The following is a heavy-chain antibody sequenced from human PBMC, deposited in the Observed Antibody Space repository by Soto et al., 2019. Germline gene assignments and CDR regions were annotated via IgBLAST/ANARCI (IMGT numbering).Heavy chain of an antibody. CDR2: IHYTGST. CDR1: GGSISSRVYY. V-gene: IGHV4-31*03. J-gene: IGHJ4*02. D-gene: IGHD2-15*01. CDR3: ARYDCSGGSCYSVYFDS. Sequence: SETLSLTCTVSGGSISSRVYYWSWIRQHPGKGLEWIGYIHYTGSTYYNPSLKSRVTMSVDTSKKQFSLKLSPVTAADTAVYYCARYDCSGGSCYSVYFDSWGQGTLVTVS.